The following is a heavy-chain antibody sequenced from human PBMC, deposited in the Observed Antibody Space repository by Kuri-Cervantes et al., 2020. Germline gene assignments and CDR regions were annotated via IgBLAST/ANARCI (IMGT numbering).Heavy chain of an antibody. Sequence: SETLSLTCAVSGYSISSGYYWGWIRQPPGKGLEWIGSIYYSGSTYYNPSLKSRVTISVDTSKNQFSLKLSSVTAADTAVYYCARLGDPLRFPLNWFDPWGQGTLVTVSS. J-gene: IGHJ5*02. D-gene: IGHD3-3*01. CDR2: IYYSGST. V-gene: IGHV4-38-2*01. CDR3: ARLGDPLRFPLNWFDP. CDR1: GYSISSGYY.